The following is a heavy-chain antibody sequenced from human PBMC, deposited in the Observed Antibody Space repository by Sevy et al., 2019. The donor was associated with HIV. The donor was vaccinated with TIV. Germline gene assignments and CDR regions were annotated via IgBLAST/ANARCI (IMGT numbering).Heavy chain of an antibody. D-gene: IGHD1-26*01. J-gene: IGHJ6*02. V-gene: IGHV3-48*03. CDR2: ISSSGSTI. CDR1: GFTFSSYE. CDR3: ARGPGYSGSYYGMDV. Sequence: GGSLRLSCAASGFTFSSYEMNWVRQAPGKGLEWVSYISSSGSTIYYADSVKGRFTIYRDNAKNSLYLQMNSLRAEDTAVYCCARGPGYSGSYYGMDVWGQGTTVTVSS.